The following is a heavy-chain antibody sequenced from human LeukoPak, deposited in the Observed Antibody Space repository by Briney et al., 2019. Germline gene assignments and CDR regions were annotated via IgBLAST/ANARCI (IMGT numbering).Heavy chain of an antibody. CDR3: ARLPGAASGTSLFDH. CDR1: GGSFSGYY. Sequence: SETLSLTCAVYGGSFSGYYWSWIRQPPGKGLEWIGEINHSGSTNYNPSLKSRVTISVDTSKNQFSLKLSSVTAADTAVYYCARLPGAASGTSLFDHWGQGVLVTVSS. CDR2: INHSGST. V-gene: IGHV4-34*01. J-gene: IGHJ4*02. D-gene: IGHD6-13*01.